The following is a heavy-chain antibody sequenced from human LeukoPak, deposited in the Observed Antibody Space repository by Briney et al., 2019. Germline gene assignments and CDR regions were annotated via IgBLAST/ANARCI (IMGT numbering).Heavy chain of an antibody. CDR2: IIPIFGTA. D-gene: IGHD2-2*01. Sequence: ASVKVSCKASGGTFSSYAISWVRQAPGQGLEWMGGIIPIFGTANYAQKFQGRVTITADESVSTAYMELSSLRSEDTAVYYCARDGVGCSSTSCPFDYWGQGTLVTVSS. CDR3: ARDGVGCSSTSCPFDY. V-gene: IGHV1-69*13. J-gene: IGHJ4*02. CDR1: GGTFSSYA.